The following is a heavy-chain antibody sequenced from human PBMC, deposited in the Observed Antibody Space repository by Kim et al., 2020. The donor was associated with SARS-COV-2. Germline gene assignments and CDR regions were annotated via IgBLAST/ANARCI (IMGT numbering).Heavy chain of an antibody. Sequence: SVKVSCKASVGTFSSYAISWVRPAPGQGLEWMGGIIPIFGTANYAQKFQGRVTITADESTSTAYMELSSLRSEDTAVYYCARGRFGEFSLRYGMDVWGQGTTVTVSS. V-gene: IGHV1-69*13. CDR3: ARGRFGEFSLRYGMDV. CDR2: IIPIFGTA. J-gene: IGHJ6*02. CDR1: VGTFSSYA. D-gene: IGHD3-10*01.